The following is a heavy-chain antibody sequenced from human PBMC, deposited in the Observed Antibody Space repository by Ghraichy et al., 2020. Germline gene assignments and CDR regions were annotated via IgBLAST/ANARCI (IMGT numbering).Heavy chain of an antibody. CDR1: GGSISSGGYY. D-gene: IGHD3-3*01. CDR2: IYYSGST. Sequence: SETLSLTCTVSGGSISSGGYYWSWIRQHPGKGLEWIGYIYYSGSTYYNPSLKSRVTISVDTSKNQFSLKLSSVTAADTAVYYCARDPTPRPYYDFWSGRSSGFDPWGQGTLVTVSS. CDR3: ARDPTPRPYYDFWSGRSSGFDP. V-gene: IGHV4-31*03. J-gene: IGHJ5*02.